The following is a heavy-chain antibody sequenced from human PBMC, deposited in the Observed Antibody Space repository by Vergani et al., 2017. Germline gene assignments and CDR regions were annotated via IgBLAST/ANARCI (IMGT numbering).Heavy chain of an antibody. CDR1: GFTFSSYS. Sequence: EVQLVESGGGLVKPGGSLRLSCAASGFTFSSYSMNWVRQAPGKGLEWVSSISSSSSYIYYADSVKGRFTISRDNAKNSLYLQMNSLRAEDTAVYYCTRDRDGDYGCSCGYFDYWGQGTLVTVSS. V-gene: IGHV3-21*01. CDR3: TRDRDGDYGCSCGYFDY. J-gene: IGHJ4*02. D-gene: IGHD4-17*01. CDR2: ISSSSSYI.